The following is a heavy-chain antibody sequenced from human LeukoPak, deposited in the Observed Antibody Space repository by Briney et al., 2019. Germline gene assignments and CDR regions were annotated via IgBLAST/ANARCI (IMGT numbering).Heavy chain of an antibody. J-gene: IGHJ6*02. V-gene: IGHV3-33*01. CDR2: IWNDGSNE. CDR3: ARGASYWGDYYYGMDV. D-gene: IGHD1-26*01. Sequence: GGSLRLSCEASGFTFRDYGIHWVRQAPGKGLEWVAVIWNDGSNENYADSVKGRFTVSRDDSKNTQFLQMNSLRAEDTAVYYCARGASYWGDYYYGMDVWGQGTRVIVPS. CDR1: GFTFRDYG.